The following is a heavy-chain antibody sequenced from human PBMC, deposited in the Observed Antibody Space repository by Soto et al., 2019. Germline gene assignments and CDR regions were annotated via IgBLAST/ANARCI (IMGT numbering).Heavy chain of an antibody. D-gene: IGHD3-10*01. V-gene: IGHV3-30-3*01. Sequence: GGSLRLSCAASGFTFSSYAMHWVRQAPGKGLEWVAVISYDGSNKYYADSVKGRFTISRDNSKNTLYLQMNSLRAEDTAVYNCARGGEWFGEFYYYGMDVWGQGTTVTVSS. CDR1: GFTFSSYA. J-gene: IGHJ6*02. CDR2: ISYDGSNK. CDR3: ARGGEWFGEFYYYGMDV.